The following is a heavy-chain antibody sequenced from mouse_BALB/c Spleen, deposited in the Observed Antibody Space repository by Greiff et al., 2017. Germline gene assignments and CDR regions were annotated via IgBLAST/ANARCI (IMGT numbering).Heavy chain of an antibody. J-gene: IGHJ4*01. D-gene: IGHD2-2*01. V-gene: IGHV2-9*02. CDR2: IWAGGST. Sequence: VKLVESGPGLVAPSQSLSITCTVSGFSLTSYGVHWVRQPPGKGLEWLGVIWAGGSTNYNSALMSRLSISKDNSKSQVFLKMNSLQTDDTAMYYCAIRLGVTFYAMDYWGQGTSVTVSS. CDR3: AIRLGVTFYAMDY. CDR1: GFSLTSYG.